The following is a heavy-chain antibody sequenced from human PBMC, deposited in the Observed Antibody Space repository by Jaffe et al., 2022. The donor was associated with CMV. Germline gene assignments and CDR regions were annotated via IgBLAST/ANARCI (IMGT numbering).Heavy chain of an antibody. CDR1: GFTFSSYD. CDR3: ARESASADRLFDY. J-gene: IGHJ4*02. D-gene: IGHD3-22*01. V-gene: IGHV3-13*01. Sequence: EVQLVESGGGLVQPGGSLRLSCAASGFTFSSYDMHWVRQATGKGLEWVSAIGTAGDTYYPGSVKGRFTISRENAKNSLYLQMNSLRAGDTAVYYCARESASADRLFDYWGQGTLVTVSS. CDR2: IGTAGDT.